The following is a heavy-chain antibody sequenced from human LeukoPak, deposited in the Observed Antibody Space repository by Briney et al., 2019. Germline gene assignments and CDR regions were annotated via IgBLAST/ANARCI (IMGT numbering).Heavy chain of an antibody. Sequence: WVRQPPGKGLEWIGSIYYSGSTYYNPSLKSRVTISVDTSKNQFSLKLSSVTAADTAVYYCARGRSITMIVVDWGQGTLVTVSS. CDR3: ARGRSITMIVVD. D-gene: IGHD3-22*01. J-gene: IGHJ4*02. CDR2: IYYSGST. V-gene: IGHV4-39*07.